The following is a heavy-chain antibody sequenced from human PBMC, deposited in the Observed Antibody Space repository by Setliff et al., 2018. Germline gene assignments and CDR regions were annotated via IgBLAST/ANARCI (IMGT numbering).Heavy chain of an antibody. CDR2: IQTGGST. J-gene: IGHJ3*02. Sequence: SQTLSLTCTVSGGSIRNYYWSWIRQPPGKGLEWIGYIQTGGSTNYNPSLKSRVNISVDTSKKQFSLKLSSVTAADTAVYYCARGGGRIRQLGATGVHTFDIWGQGTVVTVSS. CDR1: GGSIRNYY. CDR3: ARGGGRIRQLGATGVHTFDI. D-gene: IGHD1-26*01. V-gene: IGHV4-4*08.